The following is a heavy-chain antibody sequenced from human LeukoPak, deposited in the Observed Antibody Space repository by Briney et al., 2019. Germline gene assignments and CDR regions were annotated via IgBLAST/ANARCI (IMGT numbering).Heavy chain of an antibody. CDR3: ARIDILKYYYYVDV. V-gene: IGHV4-39*01. CDR1: GGSISSSSYY. D-gene: IGHD3-9*01. CDR2: IYYSGRT. J-gene: IGHJ6*03. Sequence: SETLSLTCTVSGGSISSSSYYWGWIRQPPGKGLEWIGSIYYSGRTYYNPSLKSRVTISVDTSKNQFSLKLSSVTAADTAVYYCARIDILKYYYYVDVWGKGTTVTISS.